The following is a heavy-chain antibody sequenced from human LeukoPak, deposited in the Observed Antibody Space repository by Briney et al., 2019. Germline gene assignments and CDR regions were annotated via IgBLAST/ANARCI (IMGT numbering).Heavy chain of an antibody. J-gene: IGHJ4*02. Sequence: GGSLRLSCAASGFTFSNYWMTWFRQTPGRGLEWVGNIKPDGSEKYYVDSVKGRFTISRDNAKNSLFLQMSSLRVEDTAIYYCARDYVWGSSESDYWGQGTLVTVSS. V-gene: IGHV3-7*01. CDR2: IKPDGSEK. CDR3: ARDYVWGSSESDY. D-gene: IGHD7-27*01. CDR1: GFTFSNYW.